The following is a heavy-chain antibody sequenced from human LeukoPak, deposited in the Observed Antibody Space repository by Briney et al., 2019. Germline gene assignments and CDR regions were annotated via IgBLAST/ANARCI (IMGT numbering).Heavy chain of an antibody. J-gene: IGHJ4*02. D-gene: IGHD6-25*01. Sequence: GGSLRLSCAASGFTFSKFWMSWVRQAPGKGLEWVANIKEDGSTKHYVDSVKGRFTISSDNAKNSLSLQMNYLRVEHTAVYYCATSDDSAATYWGQGTMVAVSS. CDR3: ATSDDSAATY. CDR1: GFTFSKFW. CDR2: IKEDGSTK. V-gene: IGHV3-7*01.